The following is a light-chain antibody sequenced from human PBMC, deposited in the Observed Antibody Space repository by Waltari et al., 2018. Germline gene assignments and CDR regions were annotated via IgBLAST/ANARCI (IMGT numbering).Light chain of an antibody. J-gene: IGLJ3*02. CDR1: GEYSAYA. CDR3: QTWGTGFQV. V-gene: IGLV4-69*01. Sequence: LVLTQSPSASASLGASVTLTCSLPGEYSAYAIAWHQLRPLKGPRFLMTVDSDGSHKKGDGISDRFSGSSSDLDRYLIISRLQADDEADYFCQTWGTGFQVFGSGTKLTVL. CDR2: VDSDGSH.